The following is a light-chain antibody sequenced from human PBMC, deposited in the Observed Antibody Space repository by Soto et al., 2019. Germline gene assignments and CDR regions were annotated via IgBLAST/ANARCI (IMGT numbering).Light chain of an antibody. CDR3: QQRSNWPIT. V-gene: IGKV3-11*01. J-gene: IGKJ5*01. CDR2: DAS. Sequence: VMTQAPATLSVSAGERATLSCRDSQSVSSYLASYQQKPGQAPRRLIYDASYRATGIPARFSGSGSGTDFTLTISSLEPEDFAVYYCQQRSNWPITFGQGTRLEI. CDR1: QSVSSY.